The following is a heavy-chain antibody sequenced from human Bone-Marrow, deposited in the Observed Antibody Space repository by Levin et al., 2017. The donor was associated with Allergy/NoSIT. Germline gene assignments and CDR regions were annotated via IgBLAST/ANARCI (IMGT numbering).Heavy chain of an antibody. CDR2: ISHDGGSK. CDR1: GFNFNDYG. Sequence: PGGSLRLSCEASGFNFNDYGIHWVRQTPGKGLEWVAVISHDGGSKYNGDSVKGRFTVSRDTSKNTVDLQLNSLRSEDTAIYYCARDKRLVVGAGSAYYNHFGMDVWGPGTTVTVSS. V-gene: IGHV3-30*03. D-gene: IGHD3-10*01. J-gene: IGHJ6*02. CDR3: ARDKRLVVGAGSAYYNHFGMDV.